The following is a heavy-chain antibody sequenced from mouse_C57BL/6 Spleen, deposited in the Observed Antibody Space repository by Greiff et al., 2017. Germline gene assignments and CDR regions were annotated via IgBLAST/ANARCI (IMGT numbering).Heavy chain of an antibody. J-gene: IGHJ2*01. CDR3: ARGITTGFDY. CDR2: ISDGGSYT. V-gene: IGHV5-4*01. D-gene: IGHD1-1*01. Sequence: EVQGVESGGGLVKPGGSLKLSCAASGFTFSSYAMSWVRQTPEKRLEWVATISDGGSYTYYPDNVKGRFTISRDNAKNNLYLQMSHLKSEDTAMYYCARGITTGFDYWGQGTTLTVSS. CDR1: GFTFSSYA.